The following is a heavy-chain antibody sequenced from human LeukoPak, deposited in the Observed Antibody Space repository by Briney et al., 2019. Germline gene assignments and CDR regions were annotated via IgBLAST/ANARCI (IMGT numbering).Heavy chain of an antibody. J-gene: IGHJ4*02. D-gene: IGHD6-13*01. CDR3: ARDVPDFIAAAGTNY. Sequence: PGGSLRLSCAASGFTFSSYSMNWVRQAPGKGLEWVPSISSSSSYIYYADSVKGRFTISRDNAKNSLYLQMNSLRAEDTAVYYCARDVPDFIAAAGTNYWGQGTLVTVSS. CDR1: GFTFSSYS. V-gene: IGHV3-21*01. CDR2: ISSSSSYI.